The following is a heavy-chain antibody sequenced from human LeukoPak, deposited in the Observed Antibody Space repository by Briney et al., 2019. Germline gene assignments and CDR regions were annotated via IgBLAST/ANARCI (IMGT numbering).Heavy chain of an antibody. CDR1: GFTFSSYA. V-gene: IGHV3-23*01. J-gene: IGHJ4*02. CDR3: AKLYYYDSSGYSPLDY. D-gene: IGHD3-22*01. Sequence: GGSLTLSCAASGFTFSSYAMSRVRQAPGKVLEWVSAISGSGGSTYYADSVKGRFTISRDNSKNTLYLQMNSLRAEDTAVYYCAKLYYYDSSGYSPLDYWGQGTLVTVSS. CDR2: ISGSGGST.